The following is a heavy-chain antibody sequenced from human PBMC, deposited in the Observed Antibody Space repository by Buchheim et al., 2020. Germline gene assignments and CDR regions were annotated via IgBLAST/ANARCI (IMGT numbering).Heavy chain of an antibody. D-gene: IGHD2-15*01. V-gene: IGHV4-61*08. CDR3: ARVGWDIGAMDV. CDR2: VYYNGSP. J-gene: IGHJ6*02. Sequence: QVQLQESGPGLVKPSGTLSLTCTVSGGSVNSAVHYWSWFRQPPGTQLEWIGYVYYNGSPNYNSSLESRITMPIETSKNQFFLRLNSVTAADTAVYFCARVGWDIGAMDVWGPGTT. CDR1: GGSVNSAVHY.